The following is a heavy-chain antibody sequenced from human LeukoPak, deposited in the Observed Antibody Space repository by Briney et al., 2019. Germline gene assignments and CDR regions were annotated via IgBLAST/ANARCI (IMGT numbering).Heavy chain of an antibody. CDR2: ISAYNGNT. J-gene: IGHJ5*02. Sequence: ASVKVSCKASGYTFTSYGISWVRQAPGQGLEWMGWISAYNGNTNYAQKLQGRVTMTTDTSTSTAYMELRSLRSDDTAVYYCASCLNYYDSSGYLPTYNWFDPWGQGTPVTVSS. CDR1: GYTFTSYG. CDR3: ASCLNYYDSSGYLPTYNWFDP. D-gene: IGHD3-22*01. V-gene: IGHV1-18*01.